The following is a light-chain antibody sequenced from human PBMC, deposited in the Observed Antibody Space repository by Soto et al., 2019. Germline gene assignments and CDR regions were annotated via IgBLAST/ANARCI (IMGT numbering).Light chain of an antibody. Sequence: DIQMTQSPSSLSASVGDTVTITFRTSQSINTYLNWYQQKPGKAPKVLIYDASSLESGVPSRFSGSGSGTHFILTISSLQPDDFATYYCHYYSAAWTFGQGTKVDIK. V-gene: IGKV1-39*01. J-gene: IGKJ1*01. CDR2: DAS. CDR1: QSINTY. CDR3: HYYSAAWT.